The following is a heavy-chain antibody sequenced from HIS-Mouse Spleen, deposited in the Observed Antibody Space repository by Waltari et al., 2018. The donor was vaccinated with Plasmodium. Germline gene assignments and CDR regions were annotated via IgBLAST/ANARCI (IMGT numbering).Heavy chain of an antibody. J-gene: IGHJ4*02. Sequence: QLQLQESGPGLVKPSETLSLTCTVSGCSISSSSYYWGWIRQPPGKGLEWIGSIYYSGSTYYNPSIKSRVTISVDTSKNQFSLKLSSVTAADTAVYYCARRGGSYYYFDYWGQGTLVTVSS. CDR1: GCSISSSSYY. V-gene: IGHV4-39*01. D-gene: IGHD1-26*01. CDR2: IYYSGST. CDR3: ARRGGSYYYFDY.